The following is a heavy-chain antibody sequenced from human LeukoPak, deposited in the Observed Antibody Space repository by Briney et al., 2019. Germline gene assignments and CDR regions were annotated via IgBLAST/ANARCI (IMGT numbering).Heavy chain of an antibody. Sequence: GGSLRLSCAASGFTFSSYWMSWVRQAPGKGLEWAANIKQDGSEKYYVDSVKGRFTISRDNAKNSLYLQMNSLRAEDTAVYYCARSGTAMVFSFDYWGQGTLVTVSS. CDR3: ARSGTAMVFSFDY. CDR2: IKQDGSEK. CDR1: GFTFSSYW. D-gene: IGHD5-18*01. V-gene: IGHV3-7*01. J-gene: IGHJ4*02.